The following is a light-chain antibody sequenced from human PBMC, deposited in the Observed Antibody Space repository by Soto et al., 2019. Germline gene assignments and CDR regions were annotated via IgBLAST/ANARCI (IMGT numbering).Light chain of an antibody. V-gene: IGLV2-14*01. J-gene: IGLJ1*01. CDR2: DVS. CDR1: SSDVGGYNY. Sequence: QSALTQPASVSGSPGQSITISCTGTSSDVGGYNYVSWYQQHPGKAPNLMFYDVSNRPSVVSNRFSGSKSCNTASLTISVLQAEDEADYYCSSYTSSSTLEGVFGTGTKLTVL. CDR3: SSYTSSSTLEGV.